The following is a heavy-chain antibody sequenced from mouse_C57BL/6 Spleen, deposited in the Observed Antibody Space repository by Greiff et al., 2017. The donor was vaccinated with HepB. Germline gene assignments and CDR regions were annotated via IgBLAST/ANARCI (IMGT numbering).Heavy chain of an antibody. J-gene: IGHJ4*01. V-gene: IGHV1-18*01. CDR3: ARGGLRRVTIDY. D-gene: IGHD2-4*01. CDR2: INPNNGGT. CDR1: GYTFTDYN. Sequence: EVQLQESGPELVKPGASVKIPCKASGYTFTDYNMDWVKQSHGKSLEWIGNINPNNGGTIYNQKFKGKATLTVDKSSSTAYMELRSLTSEDPAVYYCARGGLRRVTIDYWGQGTSVTVSS.